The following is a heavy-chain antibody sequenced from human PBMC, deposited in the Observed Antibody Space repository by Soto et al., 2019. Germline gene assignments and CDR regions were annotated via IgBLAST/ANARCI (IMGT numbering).Heavy chain of an antibody. CDR2: ISFDGSDK. J-gene: IGHJ1*01. D-gene: IGHD1-26*01. V-gene: IGHV3-30*03. Sequence: GGSLRLSCAASGFTFSNYGMHWVRQAPGKGLEWVAVISFDGSDKYYADSVKGRFTISRDNSKNMLDLQMIGLRPEDTAVYYCASRVPHGTYGAPYFQHWGQGTLVTVSS. CDR3: ASRVPHGTYGAPYFQH. CDR1: GFTFSNYG.